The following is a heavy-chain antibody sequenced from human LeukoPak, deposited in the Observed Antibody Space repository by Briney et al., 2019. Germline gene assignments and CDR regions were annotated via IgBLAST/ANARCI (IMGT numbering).Heavy chain of an antibody. CDR3: ARDKGYCSGGSCYLNWFDP. Sequence: PGGSLRLSCAASGFTFSNYWMHWVRQAPGKGLVWVSRINSDGRSTKYADSVKGRFTISRDNAKNTLYLQMNSLRAEDTAVYYCARDKGYCSGGSCYLNWFDPWGQGTLVTVSS. CDR1: GFTFSNYW. J-gene: IGHJ5*02. CDR2: INSDGRST. D-gene: IGHD2-15*01. V-gene: IGHV3-74*01.